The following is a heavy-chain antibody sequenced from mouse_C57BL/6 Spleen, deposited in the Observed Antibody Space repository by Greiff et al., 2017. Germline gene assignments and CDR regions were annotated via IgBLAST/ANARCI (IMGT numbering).Heavy chain of an antibody. CDR2: IHPNSGST. CDR3: ARNPDYYGSSEYFDV. CDR1: GYTFTSYW. J-gene: IGHJ1*03. Sequence: QVQLQQPGAELVKPGASVKLSCKASGYTFTSYWMHWVKQRPGQGLEWIGMIHPNSGSTNYNEKFKSKATLTVDKSSSTAYMQLSSLTSEDSAVYYCARNPDYYGSSEYFDVWCTGTTVTVSS. V-gene: IGHV1-64*01. D-gene: IGHD1-1*01.